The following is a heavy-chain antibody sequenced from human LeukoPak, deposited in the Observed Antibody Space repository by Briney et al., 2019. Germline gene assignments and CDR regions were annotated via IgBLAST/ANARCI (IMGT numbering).Heavy chain of an antibody. Sequence: ASVKVSCKASGYTFTGYYIHWVRQAPGQALEWMGWLIPISGGTNYAQKFQGRVTMTRDTSISTAYMELSNLRSDDTAMYYCARVEGVAVAGVNYYGMDVWGQGTPVTVSS. CDR3: ARVEGVAVAGVNYYGMDV. V-gene: IGHV1-2*02. CDR2: LIPISGGT. CDR1: GYTFTGYY. J-gene: IGHJ6*02. D-gene: IGHD6-19*01.